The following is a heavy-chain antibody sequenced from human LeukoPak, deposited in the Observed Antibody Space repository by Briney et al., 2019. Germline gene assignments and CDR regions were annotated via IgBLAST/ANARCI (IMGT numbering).Heavy chain of an antibody. CDR1: GFTFSSYA. D-gene: IGHD3-3*01. J-gene: IGHJ5*02. CDR2: ISGSGGST. V-gene: IGHV3-23*01. CDR3: AKDKGYDFWSGYYLNWFDP. Sequence: GGSLRLSCAASGFTFSSYAMSWVRQAPGKGLEWVSAISGSGGSTYYADSVKGRFTISRDNSKNTLYLQMNGLRAEDTAVYYCAKDKGYDFWSGYYLNWFDPWGQGTLVTVSS.